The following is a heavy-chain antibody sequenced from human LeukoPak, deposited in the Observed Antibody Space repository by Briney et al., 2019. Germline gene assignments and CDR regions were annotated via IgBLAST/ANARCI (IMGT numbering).Heavy chain of an antibody. J-gene: IGHJ6*02. Sequence: ASVKVSCKASGYTFTSYDINWVRQAPAQGLEWMGWMNTNSGNTSYAQKFQGRVTITRNSSISTAYLELSSLRSEDTAVYYCAREPVSWPYDFWSGYYKIGMDVWGQGTTVTVSS. D-gene: IGHD3-3*01. CDR2: MNTNSGNT. CDR1: GYTFTSYD. CDR3: AREPVSWPYDFWSGYYKIGMDV. V-gene: IGHV1-8*01.